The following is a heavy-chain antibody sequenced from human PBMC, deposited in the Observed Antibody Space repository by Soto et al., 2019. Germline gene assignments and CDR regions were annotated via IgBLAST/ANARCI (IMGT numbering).Heavy chain of an antibody. CDR1: GETLSSYY. V-gene: IGHV4-4*07. Sequence: PFVTKSLTSAVSGETLSSYYWSWIRQHAGKGLEWIGRIHTSGSTNYNPSLKSRVTMSVDTSKNHFSLKMSSATAADTAVYYCARGGVGGSRYYFDFWGQGTLVTVSS. D-gene: IGHD1-26*01. CDR2: IHTSGST. J-gene: IGHJ4*02. CDR3: ARGGVGGSRYYFDF.